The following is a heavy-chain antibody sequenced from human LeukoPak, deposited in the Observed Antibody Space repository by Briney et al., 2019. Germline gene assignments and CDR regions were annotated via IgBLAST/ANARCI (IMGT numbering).Heavy chain of an antibody. D-gene: IGHD6-13*01. CDR2: IYPGDSDT. V-gene: IGHV5-51*01. CDR1: GYSFTNYW. Sequence: GESLKISCEGSGYSFTNYWIGWVRQMPGKGLEWMGIIYPGDSDTRYSPSFQGQVTISADKSISTAYLQWSSLKASDTAMYYCARHRGGGSSWYHAFDIWGQGTMVTVSS. CDR3: ARHRGGGSSWYHAFDI. J-gene: IGHJ3*02.